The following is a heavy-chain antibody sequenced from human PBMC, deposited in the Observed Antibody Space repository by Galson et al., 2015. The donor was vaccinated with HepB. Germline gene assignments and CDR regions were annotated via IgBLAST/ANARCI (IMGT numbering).Heavy chain of an antibody. CDR2: IIPIFDTT. D-gene: IGHD1-26*01. Sequence: SVKVSCKASGGTFSRFAIYWVRQAPGQGLEWMGGIIPIFDTTKYAQKFQGRVTFTADESTSTAYMELSSLRSEDTAVYYCATRIVGSSPDYWGQGTLVTVSS. CDR1: GGTFSRFA. CDR3: ATRIVGSSPDY. J-gene: IGHJ4*02. V-gene: IGHV1-69*13.